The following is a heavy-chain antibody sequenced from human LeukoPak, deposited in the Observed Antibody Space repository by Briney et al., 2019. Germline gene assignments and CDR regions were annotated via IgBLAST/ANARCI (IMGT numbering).Heavy chain of an antibody. CDR1: GGSFSGYY. Sequence: PSETLSLTCAVYGGSFSGYYWSWIRQPPGKGLKWIGEINHSGSTYYNPSLKSRVTISVDTSKNQFSLKLSSVTAADTAVYYCARDLGIAAAGSGFFDYWGQGTLVTVSS. J-gene: IGHJ4*02. CDR2: INHSGST. CDR3: ARDLGIAAAGSGFFDY. D-gene: IGHD6-13*01. V-gene: IGHV4-34*01.